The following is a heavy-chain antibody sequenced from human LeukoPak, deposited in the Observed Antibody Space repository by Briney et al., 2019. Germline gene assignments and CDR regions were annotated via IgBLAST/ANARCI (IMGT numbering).Heavy chain of an antibody. Sequence: ASVKVSCKASGYTFTSYGISWVRQAPGQGLEWMGWISAYNGNTNYAQKLQGRVTMTTDPSTSTAYMELRSLRSDDTAVYYCARVDWNYASRMLSYWGQGTLVTVSS. CDR1: GYTFTSYG. CDR3: ARVDWNYASRMLSY. J-gene: IGHJ4*02. V-gene: IGHV1-18*01. D-gene: IGHD1-7*01. CDR2: ISAYNGNT.